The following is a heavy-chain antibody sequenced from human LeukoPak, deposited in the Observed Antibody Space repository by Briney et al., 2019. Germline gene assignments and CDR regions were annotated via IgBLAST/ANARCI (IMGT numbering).Heavy chain of an antibody. J-gene: IGHJ6*03. D-gene: IGHD6-19*01. V-gene: IGHV1-18*01. CDR2: VSPDTGAT. Sequence: ASVKVSCKASGYNFVYYGITWVRQAPGLGLEWMAWVSPDTGATKYTQTLQGRVTMTTDTITNTAHMELRSLRSDDTAVYYCARLGPGHVVIPVADDYYYFYLDVWGKGTTVTVSS. CDR3: ARLGPGHVVIPVADDYYYFYLDV. CDR1: GYNFVYYG.